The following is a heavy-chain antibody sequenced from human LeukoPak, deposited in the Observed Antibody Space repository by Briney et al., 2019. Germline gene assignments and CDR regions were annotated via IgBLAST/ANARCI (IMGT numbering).Heavy chain of an antibody. CDR3: AKRGVVIRVILVGFHKEAYYFES. CDR1: GITLSNYG. V-gene: IGHV3-23*01. Sequence: GGSLRLSCAVSGITLSNYGMSWVRQAPGKGLEWVAGISDSGGSTKYADSVKGRFTIARDNRKNTLYLQMNSLSAEDTAVYFCAKRGVVIRVILVGFHKEAYYFESWGQGALVTVSS. J-gene: IGHJ4*02. D-gene: IGHD3-10*01. CDR2: ISDSGGST.